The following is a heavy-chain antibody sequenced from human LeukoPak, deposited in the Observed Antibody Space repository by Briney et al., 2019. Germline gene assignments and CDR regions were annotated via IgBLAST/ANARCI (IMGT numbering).Heavy chain of an antibody. CDR1: GFTFSSYA. CDR2: ISYDGSNR. D-gene: IGHD3-22*01. CDR3: ARDALHYYDSSGYYYHHNWFDP. Sequence: PGRSLRLSCAASGFTFSSYAMHWVRQAPGKGLEWVAVISYDGSNRYYADFVKGRFTISRDNSKNTLYLQMNSLRAEDTAVYYCARDALHYYDSSGYYYHHNWFDPWGQGTLVTVSS. V-gene: IGHV3-30-3*01. J-gene: IGHJ5*02.